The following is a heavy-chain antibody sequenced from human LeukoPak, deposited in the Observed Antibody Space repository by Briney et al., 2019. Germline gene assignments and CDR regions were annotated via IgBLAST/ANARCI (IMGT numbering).Heavy chain of an antibody. J-gene: IGHJ4*02. CDR2: INHSGST. Sequence: SETLSLTCAVYGGSFSGYYWSWIRQPPGKGLEWIGEINHSGSTNYNPSLKSRVTISVDTSKNQFSLKLSSVTAADTAVYYCARGTTVTKDVESWGQGTLVTVSS. CDR3: ARGTTVTKDVES. CDR1: GGSFSGYY. D-gene: IGHD4-17*01. V-gene: IGHV4-34*01.